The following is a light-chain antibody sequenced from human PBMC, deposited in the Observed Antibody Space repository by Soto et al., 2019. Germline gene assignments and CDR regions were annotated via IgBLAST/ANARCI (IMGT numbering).Light chain of an antibody. CDR1: GRNVGAYDY. J-gene: IGLJ1*01. CDR3: ASYTTTSTRV. CDR2: EVS. Sequence: QSVLTQPASVSGSPGQSMAIPCTGTGRNVGAYDYVSWYQQHPDKAPKLMIYEVSNRPSGVSDRFSGSKSVNTATLTISGLQAEDEADYYCASYTTTSTRVFGTGTKVTVL. V-gene: IGLV2-14*03.